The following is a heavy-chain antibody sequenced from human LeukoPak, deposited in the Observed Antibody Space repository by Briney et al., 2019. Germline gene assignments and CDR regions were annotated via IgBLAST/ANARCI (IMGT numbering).Heavy chain of an antibody. J-gene: IGHJ4*02. CDR1: GFTFSDYY. Sequence: GGSLRLSCAASGFTFSDYYMSWIRQAPGKGLEWVSYISSSGNYANHADSVKGRFTISRDNGKKSLNLQMESLRAEDMAVYYCARVGRTSIGFDYWGQGTVVTVSS. V-gene: IGHV3-11*05. D-gene: IGHD1-7*01. CDR2: ISSSGNYA. CDR3: ARVGRTSIGFDY.